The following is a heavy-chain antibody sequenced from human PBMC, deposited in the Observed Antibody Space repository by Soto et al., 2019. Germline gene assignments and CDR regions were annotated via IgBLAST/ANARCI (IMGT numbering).Heavy chain of an antibody. CDR1: GFSLSPSGGG. CDR3: AHRGWFGELLFDS. D-gene: IGHD3-10*01. Sequence: ESGPTPVNPTQTLTLTCPFSGFSLSPSGGGVGWIPRAPGKALEWLALIYWNDEKRYSPSLKTRLTITKDTSKNQVVLTVTNMDPVDTATYFCAHRGWFGELLFDSWGQGTVVTVSS. CDR2: IYWNDEK. J-gene: IGHJ4*02. V-gene: IGHV2-5*01.